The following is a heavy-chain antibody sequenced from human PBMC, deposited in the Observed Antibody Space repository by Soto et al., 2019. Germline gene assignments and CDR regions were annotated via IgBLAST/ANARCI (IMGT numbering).Heavy chain of an antibody. J-gene: IGHJ6*02. CDR2: IYYSGNT. CDR3: ARDAPVAVGVPNCMDV. CDR1: GGSISSGYY. Sequence: SETLSLTCTVSGGSISSGYYWSWIRQHPVKGLEWIGYIYYSGNTYYNPSLKSRVSISLDTSKSQFSLKLDSVTAADTAVYYCARDAPVAVGVPNCMDVWGQGTTVTVSS. V-gene: IGHV4-31*03. D-gene: IGHD2-2*01.